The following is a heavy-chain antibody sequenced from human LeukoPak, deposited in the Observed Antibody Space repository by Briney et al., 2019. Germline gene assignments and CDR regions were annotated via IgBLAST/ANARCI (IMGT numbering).Heavy chain of an antibody. Sequence: SETLSLTCTVSGGSISTGSYYCSWIRQPAGKGLEWIGRIYTSGSTYYNPSLKSRVTISVDTSKNQFSLKLSSVTAADTAVYYCARLLNGKNFDPWGQGTLVTVSS. J-gene: IGHJ5*02. CDR2: IYTSGST. D-gene: IGHD1-26*01. V-gene: IGHV4-61*02. CDR1: GGSISTGSYY. CDR3: ARLLNGKNFDP.